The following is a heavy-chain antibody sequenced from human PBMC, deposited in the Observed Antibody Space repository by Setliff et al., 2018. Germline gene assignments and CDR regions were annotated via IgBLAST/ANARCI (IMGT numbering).Heavy chain of an antibody. CDR2: IYYSGTT. V-gene: IGHV4-59*01. D-gene: IGHD2-15*01. J-gene: IGHJ5*02. Sequence: SETLSLTCTVSGGSISSYDWSWIRQSPGKGLEWIGNIYYSGTTNYNPSLKSRVTISVDTSKNQFSLRLTSVTAADTAIYYCASNWIGYPHRFDPWGQGTLVTVSS. CDR1: GGSISSYD. CDR3: ASNWIGYPHRFDP.